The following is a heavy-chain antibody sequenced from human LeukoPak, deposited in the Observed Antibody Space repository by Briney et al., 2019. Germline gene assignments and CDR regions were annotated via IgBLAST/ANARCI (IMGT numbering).Heavy chain of an antibody. CDR3: AKGARLRVSCDY. V-gene: IGHV3-23*01. Sequence: PGGSLRLSCAASGFTFSSYAMSWFRKAPGKGLEWVSATSGSGGSTYYADSVKGRFTISRDNSKNTLYLQMNSLRAEDTAVYYCAKGARLRVSCDYWGQGTLVTVSS. CDR2: TSGSGGST. J-gene: IGHJ4*02. D-gene: IGHD3-16*01. CDR1: GFTFSSYA.